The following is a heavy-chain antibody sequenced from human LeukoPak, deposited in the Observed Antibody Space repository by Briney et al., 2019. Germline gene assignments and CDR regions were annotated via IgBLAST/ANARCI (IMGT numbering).Heavy chain of an antibody. CDR2: IHPNSGGT. CDR1: GYTFTGHY. V-gene: IGHV1-2*02. D-gene: IGHD4-17*01. CDR3: ARRPSTAGTKMPPGEGGLDY. J-gene: IGHJ4*02. Sequence: ASVKVSCKASGYTFTGHYIHWVRQAPGQGLEWMGWIHPNSGGTNYAQKFQDRVTVTTDTPTTTAFMELRNLRSDDTAVYYCARRPSTAGTKMPPGEGGLDYWGQGTLVTVSS.